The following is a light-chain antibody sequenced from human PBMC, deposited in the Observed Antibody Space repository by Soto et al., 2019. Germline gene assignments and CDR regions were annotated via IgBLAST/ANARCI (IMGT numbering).Light chain of an antibody. CDR1: SSDVGGYNY. CDR3: SSYTSSSTLYV. CDR2: DVS. V-gene: IGLV2-14*01. J-gene: IGLJ1*01. Sequence: QSALTQPASVSGSPGQSITISCTGTSSDVGGYNYVSWYQQHPGKAPKLMIYDVSNRPSGVSNRFSGSNSGNTASLTISGLQAEDEDDYYCSSYTSSSTLYVFGTGTKVTVL.